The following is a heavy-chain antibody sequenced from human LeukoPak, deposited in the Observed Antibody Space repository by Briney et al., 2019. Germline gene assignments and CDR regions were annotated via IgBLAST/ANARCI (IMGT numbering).Heavy chain of an antibody. CDR2: ININNGGT. V-gene: IGHV1-2*02. Sequence: ASVKVSCVASGYTFTAYYMHWVRQAPGQGLEWMGWININNGGTKNTQKLQGRVTMTRDTSISTAYMELSGLTSDDTAVYYCARGTGSSWFDPWGQGTLVTVSP. D-gene: IGHD2-8*02. CDR3: ARGTGSSWFDP. CDR1: GYTFTAYY. J-gene: IGHJ5*02.